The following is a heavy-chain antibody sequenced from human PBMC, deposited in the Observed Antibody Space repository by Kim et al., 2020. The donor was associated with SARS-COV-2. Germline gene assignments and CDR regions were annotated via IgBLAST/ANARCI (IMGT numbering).Heavy chain of an antibody. D-gene: IGHD2-2*01. CDR1: GGTFSSYA. V-gene: IGHV1-69*13. CDR2: IIPIFGTA. CDR3: AKLAGQYCSSTSSCYLDYYGMDV. J-gene: IGHJ6*02. Sequence: SVKVSCKASGGTFSSYAISWVRQAPGQGLEWMGGIIPIFGTANYAQKFQGRVTITADESTSTAYMELSSLRSEDTAVYYCAKLAGQYCSSTSSCYLDYYGMDVWGQGTTVTVSS.